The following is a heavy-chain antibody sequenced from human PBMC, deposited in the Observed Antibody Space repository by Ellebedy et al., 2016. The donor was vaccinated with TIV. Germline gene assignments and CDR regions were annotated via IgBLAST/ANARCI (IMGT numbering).Heavy chain of an antibody. V-gene: IGHV4-59*01. CDR2: IHYRGIT. J-gene: IGHJ4*02. D-gene: IGHD1-26*01. CDR3: TRDRVGTTDV. Sequence: GSLRLXCTVSGGSISGYYWSWIRQSPGMGLEWIGYIHYRGITDYNPSLKSRVSISVDTSQNQFSLRLSSVTAADTAIYYCTRDRVGTTDVWGRGTLVTVSS. CDR1: GGSISGYY.